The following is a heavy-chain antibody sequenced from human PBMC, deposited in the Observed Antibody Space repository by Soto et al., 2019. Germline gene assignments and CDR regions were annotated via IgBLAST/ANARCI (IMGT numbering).Heavy chain of an antibody. CDR2: ISYDGSNK. J-gene: IGHJ4*02. CDR1: GFTFSSYG. CDR3: ARLGVAVAGPNQTYY. V-gene: IGHV3-30*03. Sequence: GESLKISCAASGFTFSSYGMHWVRQAPGKGLEWVAVISYDGSNKYYADSVKGRFTISRDNSKNTLYLQMNSLRAEDTAVYYCARLGVAVAGPNQTYYWGQGTLVTVSS. D-gene: IGHD6-19*01.